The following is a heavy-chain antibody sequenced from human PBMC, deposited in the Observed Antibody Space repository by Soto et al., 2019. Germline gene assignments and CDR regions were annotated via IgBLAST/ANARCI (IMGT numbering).Heavy chain of an antibody. CDR3: ARAVYSSGWYAFDY. D-gene: IGHD6-19*01. Sequence: QVQLVESGGGVVQPGRSLRLSYAASGFTFSSYAMHWVRQAPGKGLEWVAVISYDGSNKYYADSVKGRFTISRDNSKNTLYLQMNSLRAEDTAVYYCARAVYSSGWYAFDYWGQGTLVTVSS. CDR1: GFTFSSYA. J-gene: IGHJ4*02. CDR2: ISYDGSNK. V-gene: IGHV3-30-3*01.